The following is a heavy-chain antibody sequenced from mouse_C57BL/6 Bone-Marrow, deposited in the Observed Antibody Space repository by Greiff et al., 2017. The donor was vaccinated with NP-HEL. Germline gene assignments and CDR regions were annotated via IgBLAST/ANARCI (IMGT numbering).Heavy chain of an antibody. CDR2: IWRGGST. Sequence: VQLQQSGPGLVQPSQSLSITCTVSGFSLTSYGVHWVRQSPGKGLEWLGVIWRGGSTDYNAALLSRLSITKDNSKSQVFFKMNSLQADDTAIYYCAKNYDGYLYYFDYWGQGTTLTVSS. V-gene: IGHV2-5*01. D-gene: IGHD2-3*01. CDR3: AKNYDGYLYYFDY. CDR1: GFSLTSYG. J-gene: IGHJ2*01.